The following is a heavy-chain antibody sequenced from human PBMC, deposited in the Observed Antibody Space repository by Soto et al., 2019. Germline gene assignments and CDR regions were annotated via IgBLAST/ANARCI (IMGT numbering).Heavy chain of an antibody. V-gene: IGHV4-30-4*01. Sequence: SETLSLTCTVSGGSISSGDYYWSWIRQPPGKGLEWIGYIYYSGSTYYNPSLKSRVTISVDTSKNQFSLKLSSVTAADTAVYYCARAPGTTYYYESSGYYLDYWGQGTLVTVSS. CDR1: GGSISSGDYY. J-gene: IGHJ4*02. CDR2: IYYSGST. D-gene: IGHD3-22*01. CDR3: ARAPGTTYYYESSGYYLDY.